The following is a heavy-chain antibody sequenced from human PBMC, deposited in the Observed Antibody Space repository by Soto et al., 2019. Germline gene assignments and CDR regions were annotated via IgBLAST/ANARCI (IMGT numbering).Heavy chain of an antibody. CDR2: ISAYNGNT. D-gene: IGHD3-22*01. V-gene: IGHV1-18*01. Sequence: QVQLLQSGAEVKKPGASVKVSCKASGYTFTSHGITWVRQAPGLGLDWMGWISAYNGNTDYAQKLQGRVTMTTHTSTSTAYMELRSLRSDDTAVYYCSRLLRWSTGYYYTMDVWGQRTTVSVSS. J-gene: IGHJ6*02. CDR3: SRLLRWSTGYYYTMDV. CDR1: GYTFTSHG.